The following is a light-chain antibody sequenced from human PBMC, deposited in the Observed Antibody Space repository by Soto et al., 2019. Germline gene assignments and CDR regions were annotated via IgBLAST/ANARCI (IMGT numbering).Light chain of an antibody. V-gene: IGKV3-15*01. CDR3: QQYNNWPLLT. CDR2: GAS. CDR1: QSVSSN. Sequence: EIVMTQSPATLSVSPGERATLSCRASQSVSSNLAWYQQKPGQAPRLLIYGASTRATGIPARFSGSGSGTAFTLTISSLQSEDVAVYYCQQYNNWPLLTFGGGTKVEIK. J-gene: IGKJ4*01.